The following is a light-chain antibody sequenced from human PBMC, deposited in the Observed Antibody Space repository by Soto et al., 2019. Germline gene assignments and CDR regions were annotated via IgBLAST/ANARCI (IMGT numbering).Light chain of an antibody. CDR3: CSYAGGSTPVI. V-gene: IGLV2-23*01. Sequence: QSALTQPAPVSGSPGQSITISCTGTSSDVGSYNLVSWYQQHPGKAPKLMIYEARNRPSGVSNRFSGSKSGSTASLTISGLQAEDEADYYCCSYAGGSTPVIFGGGTKLTVL. J-gene: IGLJ2*01. CDR1: SSDVGSYNL. CDR2: EAR.